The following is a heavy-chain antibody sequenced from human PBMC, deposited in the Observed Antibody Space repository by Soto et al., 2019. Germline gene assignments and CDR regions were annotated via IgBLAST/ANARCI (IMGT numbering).Heavy chain of an antibody. CDR2: INAGNGNT. V-gene: IGHV1-3*01. Sequence: ASVKVSCKASGYTFTGYAMHWVRQAPGQRLEWMGWINAGNGNTKYSQKFQGRVTITRDTSASTAYMELSSLRSDDTAVYYCAIGSPVAAVHYWGQGTLVTVSS. D-gene: IGHD2-15*01. CDR3: AIGSPVAAVHY. J-gene: IGHJ4*02. CDR1: GYTFTGYA.